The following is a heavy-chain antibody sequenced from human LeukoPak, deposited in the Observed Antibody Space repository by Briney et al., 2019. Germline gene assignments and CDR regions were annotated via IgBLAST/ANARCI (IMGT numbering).Heavy chain of an antibody. D-gene: IGHD3-10*01. CDR1: GFSLSTSGEG. J-gene: IGHJ5*02. CDR2: IYWDDDK. V-gene: IGHV2-5*02. Sequence: SGPTLVNPTQTLTLTCTFSGFSLSTSGEGVGWVRQPPGKALEWLALIYWDDDKRYSPSLKSRLTITTDTSKTQVVLTMTNMDPVDTATYYCAHSARSVRGGIIPNWFDPWGQGTLVTVSS. CDR3: AHSARSVRGGIIPNWFDP.